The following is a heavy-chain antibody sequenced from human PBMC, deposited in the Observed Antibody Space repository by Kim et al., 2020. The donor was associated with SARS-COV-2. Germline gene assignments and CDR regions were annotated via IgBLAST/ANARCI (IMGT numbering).Heavy chain of an antibody. CDR3: ARDAGGKASYDYYYGMDV. Sequence: GGSLRLSCAASGFTFSSYSMNWVRQAPGKGLEWVSSISSSSSYIYYADSVKGRFTISRDNAKNSLYLQMNSLRAEDTAVYYCARDAGGKASYDYYYGMDVWGQGTTVTVSS. J-gene: IGHJ6*02. D-gene: IGHD3-16*01. V-gene: IGHV3-21*01. CDR1: GFTFSSYS. CDR2: ISSSSSYI.